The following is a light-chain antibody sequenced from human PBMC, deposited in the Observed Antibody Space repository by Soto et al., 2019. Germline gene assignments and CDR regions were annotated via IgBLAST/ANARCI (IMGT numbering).Light chain of an antibody. V-gene: IGLV2-14*01. Sequence: QPASVSGSPGQSITISCTGTSSDVGSYKYVSWYQHYPGKAPKLIIYEVSNRPSGVSDRFSGSKSGNTAFLTISGLQAEDEADYYCISYTTSSTVLFGGGTKLTVL. CDR2: EVS. CDR3: ISYTTSSTVL. J-gene: IGLJ2*01. CDR1: SSDVGSYKY.